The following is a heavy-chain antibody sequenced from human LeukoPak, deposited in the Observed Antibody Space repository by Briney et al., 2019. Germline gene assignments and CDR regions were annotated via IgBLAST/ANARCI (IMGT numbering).Heavy chain of an antibody. J-gene: IGHJ4*02. CDR3: AGDYNFLTGLNY. Sequence: GGSQRLSCAASGLTFSGSGIHWVRQASGKGLEWLGRIGRQGDSDATRYAASLKGKFTISRVDSRNTAYLQMNSLKTEDTAVYYCAGDYNFLTGLNYWGQGTLVTVSS. CDR2: IGRQGDSDAT. D-gene: IGHD3-9*01. CDR1: GLTFSGSG. V-gene: IGHV3-73*01.